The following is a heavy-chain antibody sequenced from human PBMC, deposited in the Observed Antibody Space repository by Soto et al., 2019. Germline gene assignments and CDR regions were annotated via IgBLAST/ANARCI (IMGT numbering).Heavy chain of an antibody. J-gene: IGHJ5*02. V-gene: IGHV4-59*01. CDR2: ISYTVDA. Sequence: SGTLSLTCSVSAGSISRYYWGWVRQSPGEGLEWIAHISYTVDASYNPCLKSRVTISLDKSKNQIALRLISVTAADTAVYYCTRDQSDDNYFDPWGQGTLVTVSS. CDR3: TRDQSDDNYFDP. CDR1: AGSISRYY.